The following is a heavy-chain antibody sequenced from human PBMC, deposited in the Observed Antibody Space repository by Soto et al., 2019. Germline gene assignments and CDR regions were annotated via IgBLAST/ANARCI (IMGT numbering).Heavy chain of an antibody. CDR2: IYYSGST. CDR1: GGSISSSSYY. Sequence: SETLSLTCTVSGGSISSSSYYWGWIRQPPGKGLEWIGSIYYSGSTYYNPSLKSRVTISVDTSKNQFSLKLSSVTAADTAVYYCASPLIAAAGTDAFDIWGQGTMVTVS. J-gene: IGHJ3*02. D-gene: IGHD6-13*01. CDR3: ASPLIAAAGTDAFDI. V-gene: IGHV4-39*01.